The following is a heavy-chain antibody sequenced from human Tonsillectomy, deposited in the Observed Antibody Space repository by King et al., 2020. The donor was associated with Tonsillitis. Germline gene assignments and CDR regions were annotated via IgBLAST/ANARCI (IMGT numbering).Heavy chain of an antibody. CDR1: GFTFGDYA. D-gene: IGHD4-17*01. CDR2: IRSKPYAGAT. V-gene: IGHV3-49*03. Sequence: VQLVESGGGLVQPGRSLRLSCTASGFTFGDYAMSWFRQAPGKGLEWVAFIRSKPYAGATEYAASVKGRFTISRDDSKSIAYLQMNSLKTEDTAVYYCTRGLAYGDLNWFDPWGQGTLVTVSS. J-gene: IGHJ5*02. CDR3: TRGLAYGDLNWFDP.